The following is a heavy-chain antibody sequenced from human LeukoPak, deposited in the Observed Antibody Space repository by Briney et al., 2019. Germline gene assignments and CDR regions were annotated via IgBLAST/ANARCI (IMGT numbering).Heavy chain of an antibody. CDR1: GDSISSSSYY. CDR3: GRGRMIPSYYYYYYMDV. V-gene: IGHV4-39*07. Sequence: SETLSLTCTVSGDSISSSSYYCGWIRQPPGKGLEWIGSIYYSGSTYYNPSLKSRVTISIDTSKNQLSLKLSSVTAADTAMYYCGRGRMIPSYYYYYYMDVWGKGTTVTVSS. J-gene: IGHJ6*03. D-gene: IGHD3-22*01. CDR2: IYYSGST.